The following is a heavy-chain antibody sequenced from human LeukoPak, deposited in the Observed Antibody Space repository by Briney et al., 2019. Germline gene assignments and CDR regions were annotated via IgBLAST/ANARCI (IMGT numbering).Heavy chain of an antibody. Sequence: SETLSLTCAVYGGSFSGYYWSWIRQSPGKGLEWIGEINHSGNTNYNPSLKNRVTISVDMSKKQFSLNLTSLTAADTTVYYCARASVRRGYSGSWRWFDPWGQGTLVTVSS. J-gene: IGHJ5*02. D-gene: IGHD6-13*01. CDR3: ARASVRRGYSGSWRWFDP. CDR1: GGSFSGYY. V-gene: IGHV4-34*01. CDR2: INHSGNT.